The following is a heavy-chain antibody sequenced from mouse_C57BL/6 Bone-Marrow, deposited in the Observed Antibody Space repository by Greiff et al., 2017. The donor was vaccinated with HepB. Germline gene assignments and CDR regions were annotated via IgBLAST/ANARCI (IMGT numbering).Heavy chain of an antibody. J-gene: IGHJ4*01. Sequence: VQLVESGPGLVQPSQSLSITCTVSGFSLTSYGVHWVRQSPGKGLEWLGVIWSGGSTDYNAAFISRLSISKDNSKSQVFFKMNSLQADDTAIYYRARSLYYYGSSYLFYYAMDYWGQGTSVTVSS. CDR2: IWSGGST. CDR1: GFSLTSYG. V-gene: IGHV2-2*01. CDR3: ARSLYYYGSSYLFYYAMDY. D-gene: IGHD1-1*01.